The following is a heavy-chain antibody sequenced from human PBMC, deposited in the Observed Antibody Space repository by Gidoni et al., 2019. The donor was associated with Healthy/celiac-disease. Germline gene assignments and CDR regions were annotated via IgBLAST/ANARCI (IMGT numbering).Heavy chain of an antibody. D-gene: IGHD6-6*01. Sequence: QLQLQESGPGLVKPSETLSLTCTVSGGSIRSSNYYWDWIRQSPGKGLEWIGSMYYSGNTYYKPSLKSRVTISEDTSNNQFSLKLNSVTAADTAVYYCARRGIAALDYMDVWGKGTTVTVSS. V-gene: IGHV4-39*01. J-gene: IGHJ6*03. CDR3: ARRGIAALDYMDV. CDR2: MYYSGNT. CDR1: GGSIRSSNYY.